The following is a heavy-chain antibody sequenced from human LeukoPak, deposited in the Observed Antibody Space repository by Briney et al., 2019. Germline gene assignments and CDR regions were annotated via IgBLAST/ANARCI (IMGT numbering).Heavy chain of an antibody. Sequence: SETLSLTCTVSGGSISGSNYFWSWIRQPPGKGLEWIGYIYYTGTTNYNPSLKSRVTISVDTSKNQFSLKVSSVTAADTGVYYCASKSTDHGELRFDYWGQGTLVTVSS. D-gene: IGHD4-17*01. J-gene: IGHJ4*02. V-gene: IGHV4-61*01. CDR1: GGSISGSNYF. CDR3: ASKSTDHGELRFDY. CDR2: IYYTGTT.